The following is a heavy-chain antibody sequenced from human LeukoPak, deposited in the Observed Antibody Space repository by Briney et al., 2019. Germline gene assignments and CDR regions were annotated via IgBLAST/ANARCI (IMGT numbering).Heavy chain of an antibody. V-gene: IGHV3-7*03. J-gene: IGHJ4*02. D-gene: IGHD4-23*01. Sequence: GGSLRLSCAASGFTFSAYWMSWVRQAPGKGLKWVANIKQDGSDKYYVDSVKGRFTISRDNAKNSLCLQMNSLRAEDTAVYYCARKTVVGSYFDYWGQGTPVTVSS. CDR3: ARKTVVGSYFDY. CDR1: GFTFSAYW. CDR2: IKQDGSDK.